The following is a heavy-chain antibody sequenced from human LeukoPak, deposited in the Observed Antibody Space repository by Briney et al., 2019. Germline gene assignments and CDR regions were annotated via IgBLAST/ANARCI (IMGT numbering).Heavy chain of an antibody. CDR2: ISWSSGSI. V-gene: IGHV3-9*01. CDR1: GFIFGDYA. J-gene: IGHJ4*01. CDR3: ATSGGYYDSSGYSNLFDY. Sequence: GGSLRLSCAASGFIFGDYATHWVRQAPGKGLEWVSGISWSSGSIGYADSVKGRFTISRDNAKNSLYLQMNSLRAEDTALYYCATSGGYYDSSGYSNLFDYWGQEPWSPSPQ. D-gene: IGHD3-22*01.